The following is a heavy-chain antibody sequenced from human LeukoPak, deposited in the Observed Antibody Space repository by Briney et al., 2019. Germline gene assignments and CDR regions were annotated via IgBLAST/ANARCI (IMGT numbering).Heavy chain of an antibody. CDR1: GFTFSSYG. J-gene: IGHJ4*02. CDR3: AREQSPAMDYYFDY. CDR2: VSYDESNK. V-gene: IGHV3-30*03. Sequence: PGGSLRLSCAASGFTFSSYGMHWVRQAPGKGLEWVATVSYDESNKYYADSVKGRFTISRDNSKNTLYLQMNSLRAEDTAVYYCAREQSPAMDYYFDYWGQGTLVTVSS. D-gene: IGHD5-18*01.